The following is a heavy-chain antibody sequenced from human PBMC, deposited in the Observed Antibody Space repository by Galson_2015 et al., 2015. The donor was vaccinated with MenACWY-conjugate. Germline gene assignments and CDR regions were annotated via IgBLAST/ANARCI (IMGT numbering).Heavy chain of an antibody. Sequence: SLRLSCAASGFTFGSYSLNWVRQAPGKGLEWISSITSSNNSRDNAKSSLYLQMNSLRAEDTAVYYCARDLGFYCSRNDCYSPYWGQGTLVTVSS. CDR1: GFTFGSYS. D-gene: IGHD2-2*01. V-gene: IGHV3-21*04. J-gene: IGHJ4*02. CDR3: ARDLGFYCSRNDCYSPY. CDR2: ITSSNN.